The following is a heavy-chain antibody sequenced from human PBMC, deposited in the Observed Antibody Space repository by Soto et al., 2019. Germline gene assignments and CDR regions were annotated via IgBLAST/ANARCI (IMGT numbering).Heavy chain of an antibody. Sequence: GALRLSCSASGFTLSDYGLHWVRQAPGKGLEGVAYISTRGSTIYYADSVKGRFTISRDNAKNSLSLEVPRLRPEDTGVYYSARTRAAAANGSYAMDVWGRETRVTASS. CDR2: ISTRGSTI. CDR1: GFTLSDYG. D-gene: IGHD2-2*03. J-gene: IGHJ6*04. V-gene: IGHV3-48*03. CDR3: ARTRAAAANGSYAMDV.